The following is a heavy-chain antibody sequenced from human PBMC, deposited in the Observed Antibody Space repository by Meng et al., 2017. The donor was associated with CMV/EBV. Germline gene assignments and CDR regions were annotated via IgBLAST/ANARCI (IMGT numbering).Heavy chain of an antibody. CDR3: ALSYYYDSSGYYYY. D-gene: IGHD3-22*01. V-gene: IGHV1-69*01. Sequence: KASGGTFSSYAISWVRQAPGQGLEGVGGIIPIVGTANYAQKFQGRVTITADESTSTAYMELSRLRSEDTAVYYCALSYYYDSSGYYYYWGQGTLVTVSS. CDR2: IIPIVGTA. J-gene: IGHJ4*02. CDR1: GGTFSSYA.